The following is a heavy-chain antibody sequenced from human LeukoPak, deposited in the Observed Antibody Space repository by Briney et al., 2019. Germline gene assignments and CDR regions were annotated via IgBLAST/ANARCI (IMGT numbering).Heavy chain of an antibody. V-gene: IGHV1-69*05. J-gene: IGHJ6*03. D-gene: IGHD6-13*01. CDR1: GGTFSSYA. CDR3: ASSKRSSWLYRGVDLNYYYYMDV. CDR2: IIPIFGTA. Sequence: ASVKVSCKASGGTFSSYAISWVRQAPGQGLEWMGGIIPIFGTANYAQKFQGRVTITTDESTSTAYMELSSLRSEDTAVYYCASSKRSSWLYRGVDLNYYYYMDVWGKGTTVTVSS.